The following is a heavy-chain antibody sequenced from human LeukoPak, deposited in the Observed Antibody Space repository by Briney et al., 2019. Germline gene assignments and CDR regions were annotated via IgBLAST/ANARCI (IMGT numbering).Heavy chain of an antibody. Sequence: GASVKVSCKASGYTXTXYYMXWVXXAPGQXXEXRGXXNXKSXGTNYEKKFQGXVTMTRDTSISTAYMELSRLRSDDTAVYYCARELHTMVRSPLGAFDIWGQGTMVTVSS. V-gene: IGHV1-2*02. CDR2: XNXKSXGT. J-gene: IGHJ3*02. CDR3: ARELHTMVRSPLGAFDI. D-gene: IGHD3-10*01. CDR1: GYTXTXYY.